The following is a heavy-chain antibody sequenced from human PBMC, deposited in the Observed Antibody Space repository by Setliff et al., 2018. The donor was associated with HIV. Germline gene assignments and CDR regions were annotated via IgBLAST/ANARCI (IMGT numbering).Heavy chain of an antibody. CDR1: GGSISSSNW. Sequence: PSETLSLTCAVSGGSISSSNWWSWVRQPPGKGLEWIGEIYHSGSTNYNPSLKSRVTISLDRSKTQFSLKLSSVTAADTAVYYCARSPLYSGYTFDYWGQGNLVTVSS. CDR2: IYHSGST. V-gene: IGHV4-4*02. D-gene: IGHD5-12*01. CDR3: ARSPLYSGYTFDY. J-gene: IGHJ4*02.